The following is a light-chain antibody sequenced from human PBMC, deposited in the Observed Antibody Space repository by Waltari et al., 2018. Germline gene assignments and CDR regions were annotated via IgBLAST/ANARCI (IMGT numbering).Light chain of an antibody. CDR3: QQYGSWPLT. CDR2: EIS. CDR1: QGVRGF. V-gene: IGKV3-15*01. Sequence: ETVLTQSPVTLSVSPGERVALSCRASQGVRGFLAWYQRKPGQAPRLHVYEISTRATGSPARFSGSGSETEFTLTISGLQSEDFAVYYCQQYGSWPLTFGGGTKVDLK. J-gene: IGKJ4*01.